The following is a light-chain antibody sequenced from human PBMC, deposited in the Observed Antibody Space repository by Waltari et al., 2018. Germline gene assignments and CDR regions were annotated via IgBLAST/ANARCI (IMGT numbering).Light chain of an antibody. CDR2: GAS. V-gene: IGKV3-15*01. CDR3: QQYNNLWT. J-gene: IGKJ1*01. Sequence: EIVMTPSPAPLSVSPGERATLSCRASQSVSSNLAWYQQKPGQAPRLLIYGASTRATGIPARFSGSGSGTEFTLTISSLQSEDFAVYYCQQYNNLWTFGQGTKVEIK. CDR1: QSVSSN.